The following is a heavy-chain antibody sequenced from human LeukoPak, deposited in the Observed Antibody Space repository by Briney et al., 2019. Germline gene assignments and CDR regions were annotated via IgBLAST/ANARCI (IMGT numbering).Heavy chain of an antibody. D-gene: IGHD6-19*01. CDR1: GYSISTGYY. CDR3: ARALGEQWLVPRRDAFDI. Sequence: SETLSLTCTVSGYSISTGYYWAWIRQPPGKGLEWIGSVYHTGSTYSNPSLKSRVTISVDTSKNQFSLKLSSVTAADTAVYYCARALGEQWLVPRRDAFDIWGQGTMVTVSS. CDR2: VYHTGST. J-gene: IGHJ3*02. V-gene: IGHV4-38-2*02.